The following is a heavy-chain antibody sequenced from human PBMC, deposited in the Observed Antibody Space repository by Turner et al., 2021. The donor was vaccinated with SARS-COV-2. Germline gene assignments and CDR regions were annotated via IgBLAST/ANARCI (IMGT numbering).Heavy chain of an antibody. CDR2: FDPEDAET. D-gene: IGHD2-21*02. V-gene: IGHV1-24*01. CDR3: ATGYAYCGGDCSIDY. Sequence: QVQLVQSGAEVKKPGASVKVSCKVSGYTLIELSMHWVRKAPGKGLEWMGGFDPEDAETIYAQKFQGRVTMTEDTSTDTAYMELSSLRSEDTAVYYCATGYAYCGGDCSIDYWGQGTLVTVSS. CDR1: GYTLIELS. J-gene: IGHJ4*02.